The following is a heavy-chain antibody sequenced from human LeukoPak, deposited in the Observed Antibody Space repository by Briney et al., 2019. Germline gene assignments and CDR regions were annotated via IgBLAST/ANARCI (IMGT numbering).Heavy chain of an antibody. Sequence: GGSLRLSCAASGFTFSDYYMSWIRQAPEKGLEWVSYISSSSNYTNYADSVKGRFTISRDNAKNSLYLQMSSLTAEDTAVYYCARQGNNWFDPWGQGTLVTVSS. CDR2: ISSSSNYT. V-gene: IGHV3-11*06. CDR1: GFTFSDYY. J-gene: IGHJ5*02. CDR3: ARQGNNWFDP.